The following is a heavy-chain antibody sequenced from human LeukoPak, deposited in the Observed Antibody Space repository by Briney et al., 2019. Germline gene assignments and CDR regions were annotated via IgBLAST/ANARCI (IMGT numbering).Heavy chain of an antibody. CDR1: GFIFDTHT. Sequence: GGSLRLSCTASGFIFDTHTLTWVRQAPGKGLEWVASISGSGDSTNYGDSVKGRFTISRDNFKRTVHLELSNLRADDTAMYYCVRRAAVRGMDFWGLGTTVIVSS. CDR3: VRRAAVRGMDF. V-gene: IGHV3-23*01. CDR2: ISGSGDST. D-gene: IGHD1-14*01. J-gene: IGHJ6*02.